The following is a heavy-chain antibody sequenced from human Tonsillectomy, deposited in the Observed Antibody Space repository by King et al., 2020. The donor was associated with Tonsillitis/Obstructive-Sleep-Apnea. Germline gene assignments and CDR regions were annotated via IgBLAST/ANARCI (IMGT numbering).Heavy chain of an antibody. CDR3: ARDLTIFGVALDY. CDR2: IKEDGSEK. Sequence: VQLVESGGGLVQPGGSLKLSCAASGFIFSNFWMSWVRQAPGKGLEWVANIKEDGSEKYYVASVKGRFTISSANAKNSLYLQMNSLRAEDTAVYYCARDLTIFGVALDYWGQGTLVTVSS. CDR1: GFIFSNFW. D-gene: IGHD3-3*01. J-gene: IGHJ4*02. V-gene: IGHV3-7*04.